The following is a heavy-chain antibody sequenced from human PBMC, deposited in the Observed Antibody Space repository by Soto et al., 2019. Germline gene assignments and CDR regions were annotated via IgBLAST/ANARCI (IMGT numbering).Heavy chain of an antibody. CDR2: ISGSGGNT. CDR1: GFTFSRHV. D-gene: IGHD3-22*01. Sequence: PGGSLRLSCAASGFTFSRHVMSWVRQAPGKGLEWVSGISGSGGNTYYADSVKGRFTISRDNSKNTLFLQMNSLRAEDTALYFCAKEMGDYYDSSGSWFDPWGQGTLVTVSS. J-gene: IGHJ5*02. CDR3: AKEMGDYYDSSGSWFDP. V-gene: IGHV3-23*01.